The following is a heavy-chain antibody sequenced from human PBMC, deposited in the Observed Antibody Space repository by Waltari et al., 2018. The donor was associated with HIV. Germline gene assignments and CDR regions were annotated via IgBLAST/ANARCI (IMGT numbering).Heavy chain of an antibody. CDR3: ARASHYIEFSTFDGDYYFDR. J-gene: IGHJ4*02. CDR1: GFSVINPW. V-gene: IGHV3-74*01. CDR2: INSDGSTR. D-gene: IGHD3-9*01. Sequence: VQLVESGGGSIKTGGSLRLSCAGSGFSVINPWMDWVRQGPGKGLVWVARINSDGSTRNYADAVRGRVVNSRDNSRKTVYLQLNSVKVEDTAVYFCARASHYIEFSTFDGDYYFDRWGRGTRVAVSS.